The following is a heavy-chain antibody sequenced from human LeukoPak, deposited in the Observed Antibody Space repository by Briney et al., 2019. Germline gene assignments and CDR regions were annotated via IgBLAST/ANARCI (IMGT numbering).Heavy chain of an antibody. CDR3: AREGFAAASDI. J-gene: IGHJ3*02. D-gene: IGHD2-15*01. CDR1: GFTFDDYA. Sequence: QPGGSLRLSCAASGFTFDDYAMHWVRQAPEKGLEWVSGISWNSGSIGYADSVKGRFSISRDNAKNSLYLQMNSLRAEDTAVYYCAREGFAAASDIWGQGTMVTVSS. V-gene: IGHV3-9*01. CDR2: ISWNSGSI.